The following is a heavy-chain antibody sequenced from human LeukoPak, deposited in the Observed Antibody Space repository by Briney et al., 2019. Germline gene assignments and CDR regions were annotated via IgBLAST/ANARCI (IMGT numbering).Heavy chain of an antibody. V-gene: IGHV4-4*07. D-gene: IGHD4-17*01. J-gene: IGHJ3*02. CDR3: ASGENAFNI. CDR2: IYTSENT. CDR1: GGSISSYK. Sequence: SETLSLTCTVSGGSISSYKWSWIRQPAGKGLEWIGRIYTSENTNYSPSLKSRVTMSVNTSRNQFSLKVTSVTAADTAVYYCASGENAFNIWGQGTMVTVSS.